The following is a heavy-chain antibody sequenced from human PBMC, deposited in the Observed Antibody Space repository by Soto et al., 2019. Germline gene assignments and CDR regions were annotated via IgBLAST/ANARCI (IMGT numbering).Heavy chain of an antibody. CDR3: AKDLSAGLMIPAAIETYGMDV. CDR1: GFTFDDYA. J-gene: IGHJ6*02. V-gene: IGHV3-9*01. Sequence: GGSLRLSCAASGFTFDDYAMHWVRQAPGKGLEWVSGISWNSGSIGYADSVKGRFTISRDNAKNSLYLQMNSLRAEDTALYYCAKDLSAGLMIPAAIETYGMDVGGQGTTVTVSS. D-gene: IGHD2-2*01. CDR2: ISWNSGSI.